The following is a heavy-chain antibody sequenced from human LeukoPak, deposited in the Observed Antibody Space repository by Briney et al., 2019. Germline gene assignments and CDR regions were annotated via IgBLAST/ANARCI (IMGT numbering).Heavy chain of an antibody. V-gene: IGHV4-4*07. CDR1: GGSISSYY. CDR2: IYTSGST. CDR3: ARDGPFMTTVNIFDY. Sequence: SETLSLTCTVSGGSISSYYWSWIRQPAGKGLEWTWRIYTSGSTNYNPSLKSRVTMSVDTSKNQFSLKLSSVTAADTAVYYCARDGPFMTTVNIFDYWGQGTLVTVSS. J-gene: IGHJ4*02. D-gene: IGHD4-17*01.